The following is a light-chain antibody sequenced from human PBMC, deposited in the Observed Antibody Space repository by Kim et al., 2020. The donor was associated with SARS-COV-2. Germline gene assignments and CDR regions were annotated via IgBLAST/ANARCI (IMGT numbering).Light chain of an antibody. J-gene: IGKJ2*03. Sequence: LSACVGESVNITCRARQNIVTWLAWYQQRPGKAPKILICQASTLASGVPSRFTGSGSGTEFTLTIRSLQPDDFGTYHCQQYNSYSSFGQGTKLEI. CDR1: QNIVTW. CDR3: QQYNSYSS. CDR2: QAS. V-gene: IGKV1-5*03.